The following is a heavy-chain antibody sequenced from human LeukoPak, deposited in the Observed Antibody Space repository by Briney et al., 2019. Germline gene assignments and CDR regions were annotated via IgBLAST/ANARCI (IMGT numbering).Heavy chain of an antibody. CDR3: ARDQAYGIAVAGTYYYGMDV. CDR2: INAGNGNT. Sequence: ASVKVSCKASGYTFTSYAMHWVRQAPGQRLEWMGWINAGNGNTKYSQKFQGRATITRDTSASTAYMELSSLRSEDTAVYYCARDQAYGIAVAGTYYYGMDVWGKGTTVTVSS. D-gene: IGHD6-19*01. CDR1: GYTFTSYA. V-gene: IGHV1-3*01. J-gene: IGHJ6*04.